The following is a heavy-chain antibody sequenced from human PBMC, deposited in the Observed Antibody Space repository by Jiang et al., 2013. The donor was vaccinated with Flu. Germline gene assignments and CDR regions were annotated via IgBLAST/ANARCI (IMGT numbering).Heavy chain of an antibody. J-gene: IGHJ4*01. V-gene: IGHV1-46*01. D-gene: IGHD2-15*01. CDR1: GYTFTNYH. Sequence: GAEVKKPGASVKVSCKASGYTFTNYHIHWVRQAPGQGLEWMGIINPSGGSTSYAQKFQGRVTMTRDTSTSTVYMELSSLRPEDTAVYYCARDEGEYCSAGNCYQIDYF. CDR2: INPSGGST. CDR3: ARDEGEYCSAGNCYQIDYF.